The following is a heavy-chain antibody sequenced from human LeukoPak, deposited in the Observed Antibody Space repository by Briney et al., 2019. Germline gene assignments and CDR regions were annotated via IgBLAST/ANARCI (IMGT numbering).Heavy chain of an antibody. CDR2: IRNNGATT. CDR1: GITFSSRA. V-gene: IGHV3-23*01. Sequence: GGSLRLSCAASGITFSSRAMTWVRQAPGKGLEWLAEIRNNGATTDYADSVKGRFTISRDNSKSTLYLQMNSLRAEDTAVYYCARAYHDSGCLIDYWGQGTLVTVSS. D-gene: IGHD6-19*01. J-gene: IGHJ4*02. CDR3: ARAYHDSGCLIDY.